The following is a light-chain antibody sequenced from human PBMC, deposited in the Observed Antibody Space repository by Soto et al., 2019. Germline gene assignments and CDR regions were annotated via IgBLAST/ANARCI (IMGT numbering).Light chain of an antibody. V-gene: IGKV1-39*01. J-gene: IGKJ4*01. CDR2: ATS. CDR3: QKCNSTPLT. Sequence: DVQMTQSPSSLSASVGDRVTITCRASQGIARYLNWYQQKPGKAPKLLIYATSTLQSGVPSRFSGSGSGTDFTLTISSLQPEDVATYYCQKCNSTPLTFGGGTKVEIK. CDR1: QGIARY.